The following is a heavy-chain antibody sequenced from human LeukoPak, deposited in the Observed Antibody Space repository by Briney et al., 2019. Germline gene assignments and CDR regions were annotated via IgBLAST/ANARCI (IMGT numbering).Heavy chain of an antibody. CDR1: GFTFSSYG. J-gene: IGHJ4*02. CDR3: ARDRGDILTGYYLYYFDY. D-gene: IGHD3-9*01. CDR2: IWYDGSNK. Sequence: GRSLRLSCAASGFTFSSYGMHWVRQAPGKGLEWVAVIWYDGSNKYYADSVKGRFTISRDNSKNTLYLQMNSLRAGDTAVYYCARDRGDILTGYYLYYFDYWGQGTLVTVSS. V-gene: IGHV3-33*01.